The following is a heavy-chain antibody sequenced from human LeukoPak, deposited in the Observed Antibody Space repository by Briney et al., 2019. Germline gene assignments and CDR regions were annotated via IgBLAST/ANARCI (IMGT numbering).Heavy chain of an antibody. J-gene: IGHJ3*01. D-gene: IGHD3-3*01. CDR2: ISGYRGST. CDR1: GYTFTNFG. V-gene: IGHV1-18*04. CDR3: AKDEGVFFWLGRIESLYV. Sequence: ASVKVSCKASGYTFTNFGITWVRQAPGQALEWMGWISGYRGSTKYAQSFQDRVTLTADASTNTGYMELRDLKSDDTAVYYCAKDEGVFFWLGRIESLYVWGPGTTVIVSS.